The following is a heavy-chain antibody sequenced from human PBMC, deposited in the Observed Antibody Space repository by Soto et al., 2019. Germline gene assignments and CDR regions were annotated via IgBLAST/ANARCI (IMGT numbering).Heavy chain of an antibody. V-gene: IGHV1-69*01. CDR3: ARSRLGYCSGGSCYPPPYYYYGMDV. CDR1: GGTFSSYA. CDR2: IIPIFGTA. D-gene: IGHD2-15*01. J-gene: IGHJ6*02. Sequence: QVQLVQSGAEVKKPGSSVKVSCKASGGTFSSYAISWVRQAPGQGLEWMGGIIPIFGTANYAQKFQGRVTITPDESTSTAYMELSSLRSEDTAVYYCARSRLGYCSGGSCYPPPYYYYGMDVWGQGTTVTVSS.